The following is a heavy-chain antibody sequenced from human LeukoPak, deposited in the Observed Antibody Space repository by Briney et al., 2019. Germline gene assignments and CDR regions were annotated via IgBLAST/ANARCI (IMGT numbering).Heavy chain of an antibody. CDR3: ARVALYCSGGSCYSVGYYFDY. V-gene: IGHV3-11*01. CDR2: ISSSGSTI. D-gene: IGHD2-15*01. J-gene: IGHJ4*02. Sequence: GGSLRLSCAASGFTFSDYYMSWIRQAPGKGLEWVSYISSSGSTIYYADSVKGRFTISRDNAKNSLYLQMNSLRAEDTAVYYCARVALYCSGGSCYSVGYYFDYWGQGTLVTVSS. CDR1: GFTFSDYY.